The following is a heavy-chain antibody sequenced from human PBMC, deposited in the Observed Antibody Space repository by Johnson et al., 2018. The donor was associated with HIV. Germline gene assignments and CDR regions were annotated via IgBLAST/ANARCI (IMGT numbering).Heavy chain of an antibody. D-gene: IGHD3-3*01. CDR2: ISYDGSKK. J-gene: IGHJ3*02. CDR1: AFTFSSYA. V-gene: IGHV3-30*04. Sequence: VQLLESGGGVVQPGRSLRLSCAASAFTFSSYALHWVRQAPGKGLEWVAVISYDGSKKYFADSVKGRFTISRDNSKNRLHLQMNSLKTEDTAVYYCTTGLTIFGVVSLDAFDIWGQGTMVTVSS. CDR3: TTGLTIFGVVSLDAFDI.